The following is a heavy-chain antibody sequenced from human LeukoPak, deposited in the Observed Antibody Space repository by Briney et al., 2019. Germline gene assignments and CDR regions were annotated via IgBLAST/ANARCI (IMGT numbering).Heavy chain of an antibody. Sequence: PGRSLRLSCAASGFTFDDYAMHWVRQAPGKGLEWVSGISWNSGSIGYADSVKGRFTISRDNAKNSLYLQMNSLRAEDTAVYYCAKLGRATSPTTDYWGQGTLVTVSS. CDR2: ISWNSGSI. D-gene: IGHD5-12*01. V-gene: IGHV3-9*01. CDR1: GFTFDDYA. CDR3: AKLGRATSPTTDY. J-gene: IGHJ4*02.